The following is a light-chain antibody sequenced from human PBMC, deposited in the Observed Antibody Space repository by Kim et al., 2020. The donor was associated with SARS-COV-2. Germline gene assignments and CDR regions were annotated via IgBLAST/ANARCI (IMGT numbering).Light chain of an antibody. Sequence: EVVLTQSPATLSLSPGERATLSCRASQSVGSSSAWYQQRPGQPPRLLIYDAPNRATGIPARFSGSGSGTDFTLTISNLEPEDVAVYYCQQRDNWPLTFGGGTKVDIK. V-gene: IGKV3-11*01. J-gene: IGKJ4*01. CDR2: DAP. CDR1: QSVGSS. CDR3: QQRDNWPLT.